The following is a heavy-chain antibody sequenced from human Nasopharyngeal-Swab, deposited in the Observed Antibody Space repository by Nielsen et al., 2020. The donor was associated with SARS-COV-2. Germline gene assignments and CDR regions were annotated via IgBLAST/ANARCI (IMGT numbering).Heavy chain of an antibody. CDR2: INPSGGST. D-gene: IGHD5-24*01. J-gene: IGHJ5*02. V-gene: IGHV1-46*01. CDR3: ARGRDGGTLRFDL. CDR1: GYTFTSYY. Sequence: ASVKVSCKASGYTFTSYYIHWVRQAPGQGLEWMGIINPSGGSTSYAQKFQGRVTMTRDTSTSTVYMELSSLTPEDTAVYYCARGRDGGTLRFDLWGQGTLVTVSS.